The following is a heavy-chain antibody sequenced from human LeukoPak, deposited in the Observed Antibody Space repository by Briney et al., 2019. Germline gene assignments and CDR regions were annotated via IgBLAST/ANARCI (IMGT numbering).Heavy chain of an antibody. CDR3: ARDRIQLWSHDY. V-gene: IGHV3-7*04. Sequence: PGRSLRLSCAASGFTFSGYWMSWVSQAPGKGLEWVANIKPDGSEKYYVDSVKGRFTISRENAKNSLYLQMNSLRAEDTAVYYCARDRIQLWSHDYWGQGTLVTVSS. J-gene: IGHJ4*02. CDR2: IKPDGSEK. D-gene: IGHD5-18*01. CDR1: GFTFSGYW.